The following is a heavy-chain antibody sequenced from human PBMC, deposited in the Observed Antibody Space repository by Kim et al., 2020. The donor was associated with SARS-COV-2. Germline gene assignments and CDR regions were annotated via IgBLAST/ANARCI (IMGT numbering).Heavy chain of an antibody. Sequence: SETLSLTCTVSGGSISSSSYYWGWIRQPPGKGLEWIGSIYYSGSTYYNPSLKSRVTISVDTSKNQFSLKLSSVTAADTAVYYCATHDDGSGSYSLFDYWGQGTLVTVSS. CDR2: IYYSGST. CDR1: GGSISSSSYY. CDR3: ATHDDGSGSYSLFDY. V-gene: IGHV4-39*01. J-gene: IGHJ4*02. D-gene: IGHD3-10*01.